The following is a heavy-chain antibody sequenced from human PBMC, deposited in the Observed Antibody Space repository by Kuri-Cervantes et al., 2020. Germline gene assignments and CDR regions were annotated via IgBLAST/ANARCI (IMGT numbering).Heavy chain of an antibody. V-gene: IGHV3-66*03. CDR2: IYSCGGT. Sequence: GGSLRLSCAASGFTVSSNYMSWVRQAPGKGLEWVSVIYSCGGTYYADSVKGRFTISRDNAKNSLYLQMNTLRAEDTAVYYCARAHYYYDSSGYFHWGQGTLVTVSS. CDR1: GFTVSSNY. CDR3: ARAHYYYDSSGYFH. J-gene: IGHJ4*02. D-gene: IGHD3-22*01.